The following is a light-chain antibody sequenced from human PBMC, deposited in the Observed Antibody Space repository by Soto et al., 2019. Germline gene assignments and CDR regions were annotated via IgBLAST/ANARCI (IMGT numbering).Light chain of an antibody. CDR2: KAS. CDR1: QSISSW. Sequence: DIQMTQSPSTLSASVGDRVTITCRASQSISSWLAWYQQKPGKAPKLLMYKASSLESGVPSRFSDSGSGTEFTLTVSSLQPDDFATYYCQQYNNGVSFGQGTKVEIK. J-gene: IGKJ1*01. CDR3: QQYNNGVS. V-gene: IGKV1-5*03.